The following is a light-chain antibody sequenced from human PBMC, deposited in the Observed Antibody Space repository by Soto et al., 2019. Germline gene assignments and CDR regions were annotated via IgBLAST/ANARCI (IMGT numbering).Light chain of an antibody. CDR1: TSNIGSYT. CDR2: SNY. CDR3: AAWDDGLNGWV. Sequence: QSALTQPPSASGTPGQRVTVSCSGSTSNIGSYTVNWFQQLPGTAPKLLIYSNYHRPSGVPDRFSGSKSGTSAPLAISGLQSEDEAHYYCAAWDDGLNGWVFGGGTKVTVL. V-gene: IGLV1-44*01. J-gene: IGLJ3*02.